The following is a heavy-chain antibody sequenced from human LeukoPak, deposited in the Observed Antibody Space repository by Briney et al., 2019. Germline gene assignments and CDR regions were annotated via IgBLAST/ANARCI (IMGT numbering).Heavy chain of an antibody. CDR1: GFTFSSYA. Sequence: TGGSLRLSCAASGFTFSSYAMSWVRQAPGKGLEWVSAISGSGGSTYYADSVKGRFTISRDNSKNTLYLQMNSLRAEDTAVYYCAKDLVGAITDLPTFDYWGQGTLVTVSS. CDR3: AKDLVGAITDLPTFDY. V-gene: IGHV3-23*01. D-gene: IGHD1-26*01. J-gene: IGHJ4*02. CDR2: ISGSGGST.